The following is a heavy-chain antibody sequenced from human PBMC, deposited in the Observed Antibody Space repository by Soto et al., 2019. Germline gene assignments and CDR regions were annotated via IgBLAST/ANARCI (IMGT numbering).Heavy chain of an antibody. CDR2: ISAYNGNT. CDR1: GYTFTSYG. Sequence: ASGKVCCKASGYTFTSYGISWVRQAPGQGLEWMGWISAYNGNTNYAQKLQGRVTMTTDTSTSTAYMELRSLRSDDTAVYYCARDVVVWSNPLEYWGQGTLVNVS. V-gene: IGHV1-18*04. D-gene: IGHD3-3*01. CDR3: ARDVVVWSNPLEY. J-gene: IGHJ4*02.